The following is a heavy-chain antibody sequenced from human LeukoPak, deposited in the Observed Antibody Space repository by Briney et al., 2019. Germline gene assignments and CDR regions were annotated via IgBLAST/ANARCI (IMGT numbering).Heavy chain of an antibody. J-gene: IGHJ6*03. CDR1: GGSFSGYY. CDR2: INHSGST. D-gene: IGHD3-22*01. V-gene: IGHV4-34*01. CDR3: ARDFASYYDSSGYYYYYYMDV. Sequence: SETLSLTCAVYGGSFSGYYWSWIRQPPGKGLEWIGEINHSGSTNYNPSLKSRVTISVDTSKNQFSLKLSSVTAADTAVYYCARDFASYYDSSGYYYYYYMDVWGKGTTVTVSS.